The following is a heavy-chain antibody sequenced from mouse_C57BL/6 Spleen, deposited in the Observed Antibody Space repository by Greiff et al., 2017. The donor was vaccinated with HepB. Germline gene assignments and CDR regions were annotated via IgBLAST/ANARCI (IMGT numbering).Heavy chain of an antibody. D-gene: IGHD2-3*01. J-gene: IGHJ2*01. CDR1: GYSITSGYY. V-gene: IGHV3-6*01. CDR3: ARDDDGYYEGYFDY. Sequence: DVQLVESGPGLVKPSQSLSLTCSVTGYSITSGYYWNWIRQFPGNKLEWMGYISYDGSNNYNPSLKNRISITRDTSKNQFFLKLNSVTTEDTATYYCARDDDGYYEGYFDYWGQGTTLTVSS. CDR2: ISYDGSN.